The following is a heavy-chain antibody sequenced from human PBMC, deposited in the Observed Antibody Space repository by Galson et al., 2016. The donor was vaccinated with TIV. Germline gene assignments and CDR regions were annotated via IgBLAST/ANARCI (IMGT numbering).Heavy chain of an antibody. D-gene: IGHD1-7*01. CDR2: ISHDGNNK. V-gene: IGHV3-30-3*01. J-gene: IGHJ4*02. Sequence: LRLSCAASGFTFSSYTFHWVRQTPGKGLEWVAIISHDGNNKDFADSVEGRFTISRDSSKNTVFLQMNSLGLEDTAVYYCTRDGHGNWKYVDYCDYWGPGTVVTVSS. CDR3: TRDGHGNWKYVDYCDY. CDR1: GFTFSSYT.